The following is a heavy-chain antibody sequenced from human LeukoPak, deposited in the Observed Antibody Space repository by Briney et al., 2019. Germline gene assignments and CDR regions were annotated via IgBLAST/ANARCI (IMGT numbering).Heavy chain of an antibody. CDR2: INANSGGT. Sequence: GASVKVSCKTSGYIFTDYYMHWVRQAPGQGLEWMGRINANSGGTNYAQKFQGGVSLTRDTSISTAYMELSRLRSDDTAVYYCARAAGYCSGGTCLYYFDYWGQGTLVTVSS. V-gene: IGHV1-2*06. J-gene: IGHJ4*02. CDR3: ARAAGYCSGGTCLYYFDY. D-gene: IGHD2-15*01. CDR1: GYIFTDYY.